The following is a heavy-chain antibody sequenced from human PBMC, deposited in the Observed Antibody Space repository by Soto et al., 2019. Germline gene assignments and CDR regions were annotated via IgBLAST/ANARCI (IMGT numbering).Heavy chain of an antibody. V-gene: IGHV4-34*01. J-gene: IGHJ6*02. CDR1: GGSFSGYY. D-gene: IGHD4-17*01. CDR3: ARGTVTTFYYGMDV. CDR2: INHSGST. Sequence: QVQLQQWGAGLLKPSETLSLTCAVYGGSFSGYYWSWIRQPPGKVLEWIGEINHSGSTNYNPSLKSRVTISVDTSKNQFSLKLSSVTAADTAVYYCARGTVTTFYYGMDVWGQGTTVTVSS.